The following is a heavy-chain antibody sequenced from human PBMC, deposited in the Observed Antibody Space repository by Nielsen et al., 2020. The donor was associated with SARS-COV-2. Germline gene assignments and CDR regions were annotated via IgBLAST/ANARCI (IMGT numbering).Heavy chain of an antibody. J-gene: IGHJ4*02. V-gene: IGHV3-30*02. D-gene: IGHD1-14*01. CDR3: ARDREPGYNAVDY. Sequence: GESLKISCGASGFTFSNYGMHWVRQAPGKGLEWVAHIQFDGTNKYLADSVKGRFTISRDNAKNSLYLRMNSLRAEDTAVYYCARDREPGYNAVDYWGQGTLVTVSS. CDR1: GFTFSNYG. CDR2: IQFDGTNK.